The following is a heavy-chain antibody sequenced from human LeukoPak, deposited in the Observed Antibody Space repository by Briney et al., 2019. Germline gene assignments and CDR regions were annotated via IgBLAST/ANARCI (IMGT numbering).Heavy chain of an antibody. J-gene: IGHJ4*02. CDR1: GGSISSSSYY. CDR2: MYYSGST. D-gene: IGHD6-13*01. Sequence: PSETLSLTCTVSGGSISSSSYYWGWIRQPPVKGLEWIGSMYYSGSTYYNPSLKSRVTISVDTSKNQFSLKLSSVTAADTAVYYCARGRELAKRTLGHSSSWSRGGGDYWGQGTLVTVSS. CDR3: ARGRELAKRTLGHSSSWSRGGGDY. V-gene: IGHV4-39*01.